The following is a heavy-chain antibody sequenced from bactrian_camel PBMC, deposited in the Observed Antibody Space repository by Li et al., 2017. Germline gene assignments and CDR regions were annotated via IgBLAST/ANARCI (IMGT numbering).Heavy chain of an antibody. V-gene: IGHV3S1*01. Sequence: HVQLVESGGESVQPGGSLRLSCKASEYDSRRYCHGWFRQTPEKREGVASMNGGGATYYTDSVKGRFTISRDKNTVTLQMSSLKPEDTAMYYCAVAAGRYEGRCLDRWHQWGQGTQVTVS. D-gene: IGHD7*01. CDR2: MNGGGAT. J-gene: IGHJ4*01. CDR1: EYDSRRYC. CDR3: AVAAGRYEGRCLDRWHQ.